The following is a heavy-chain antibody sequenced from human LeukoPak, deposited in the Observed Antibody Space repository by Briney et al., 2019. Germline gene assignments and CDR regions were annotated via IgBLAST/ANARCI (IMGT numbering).Heavy chain of an antibody. CDR2: INTDGNST. D-gene: IGHD3-10*01. J-gene: IGHJ5*02. V-gene: IGHV3-74*01. CDR1: GFTFSSYC. Sequence: GGSLRLSCAASGFTFSSYCMHWVRQVPGKGLVWVSRINTDGNSTRYADSVKGRFTISRDNAKNTLYLQMNSLRAEDTAVYYCARVPLGEFKGFDPWGQGTLVTVSS. CDR3: ARVPLGEFKGFDP.